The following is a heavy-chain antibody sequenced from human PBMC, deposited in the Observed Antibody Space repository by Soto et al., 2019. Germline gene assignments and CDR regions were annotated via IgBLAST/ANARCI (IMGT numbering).Heavy chain of an antibody. CDR1: GYTFTSYG. J-gene: IGHJ5*02. D-gene: IGHD3-9*01. CDR3: AKRPDYDILTGYERKFDP. CDR2: ISAYNGNT. V-gene: IGHV1-18*01. Sequence: GASVKVSCKASGYTFTSYGISWVRQAPGQGLEWMGWISAYNGNTNYAQKLQGRVTMTTDTSTSTAYMELRSLRSDDTAVYYCAKRPDYDILTGYERKFDPWGQGTLVTVSS.